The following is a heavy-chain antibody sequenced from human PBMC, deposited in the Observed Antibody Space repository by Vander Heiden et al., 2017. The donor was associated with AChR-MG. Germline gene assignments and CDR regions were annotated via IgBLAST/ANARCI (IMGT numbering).Heavy chain of an antibody. V-gene: IGHV3-33*01. CDR3: ASSMQTYYGYVWDSYRPFDY. CDR2: ICNDGSNN. Sequence: VEMVAAGGGVVSSGGSLRPSCAASGYSFRTSAVHGVRPAPGKGLEWVGVICNDGSNNYDPDSVKSRFTISRDNSNTAQYLQMNSLSAEATAVYYCASSMQTYYGYVWDSYRPFDYWGQGTLVTVSS. CDR1: GYSFRTSA. D-gene: IGHD3-16*02. J-gene: IGHJ4*02.